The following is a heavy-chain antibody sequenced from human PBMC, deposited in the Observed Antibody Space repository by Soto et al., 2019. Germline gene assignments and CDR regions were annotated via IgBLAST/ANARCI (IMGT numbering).Heavy chain of an antibody. J-gene: IGHJ6*03. CDR3: ARDASYYDFWSGYIHYYYYIDV. Sequence: QVQLVQSGAEVKKPGASVKVSCKASGYTFTSYGISWVRQAPGQGLEWMGWISAYNGNTNYAQKLQGRVTMTTDTSTSTAYMELRSLRSDDTAVYYCARDASYYDFWSGYIHYYYYIDVWGKGTTVTVSS. CDR1: GYTFTSYG. D-gene: IGHD3-3*01. V-gene: IGHV1-18*01. CDR2: ISAYNGNT.